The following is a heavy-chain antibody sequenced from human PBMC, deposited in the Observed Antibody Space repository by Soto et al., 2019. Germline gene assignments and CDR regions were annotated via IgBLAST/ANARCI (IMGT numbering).Heavy chain of an antibody. CDR1: GFTFSSYA. J-gene: IGHJ4*02. V-gene: IGHV3-30-3*01. Sequence: GGSLRLSCAASGFTFSSYAMHWVRQAPGKGLEWVAVISYDGSNKYYADSVKGRFTISRDNSKNTLYLQMNSLRAEDTAVYYCARDGTTLGLVFYFDYWGQGTLVTVSS. CDR3: ARDGTTLGLVFYFDY. CDR2: ISYDGSNK. D-gene: IGHD1-1*01.